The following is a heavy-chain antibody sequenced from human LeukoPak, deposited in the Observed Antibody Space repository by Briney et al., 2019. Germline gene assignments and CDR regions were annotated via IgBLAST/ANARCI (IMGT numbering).Heavy chain of an antibody. Sequence: SETLSLTCTVSGGSISSSTYYWGWIRQPPGKGLEWIGTIYYSGSTYYNPSLKSRVTISVDTSKNQFSLKLCSVTAADTAVYYCARYYGSSGSLDYWGQGTLVTVSS. CDR3: ARYYGSSGSLDY. D-gene: IGHD3-22*01. J-gene: IGHJ4*02. CDR2: IYYSGST. CDR1: GGSISSSTYY. V-gene: IGHV4-39*01.